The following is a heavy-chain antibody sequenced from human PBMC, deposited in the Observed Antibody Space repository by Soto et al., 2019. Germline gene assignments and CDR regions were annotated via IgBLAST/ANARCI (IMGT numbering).Heavy chain of an antibody. D-gene: IGHD1-26*01. CDR2: ISGSGGST. CDR1: GFTFSSYA. CDR3: AKGGRWELLRYYYYGMDV. V-gene: IGHV3-23*01. J-gene: IGHJ6*02. Sequence: PGGSLRLSCAASGFTFSSYAMSLVRQAPGKGLEWVSAISGSGGSTYYADSVKGRFTISRDNSKNTLYLQMNSLRAEDTAVYYCAKGGRWELLRYYYYGMDVWGQGTTVTVSS.